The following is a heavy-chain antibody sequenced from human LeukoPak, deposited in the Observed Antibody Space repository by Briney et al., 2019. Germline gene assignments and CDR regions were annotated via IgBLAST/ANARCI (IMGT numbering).Heavy chain of an antibody. V-gene: IGHV3-30*14. D-gene: IGHD6-19*01. CDR1: GFTFSSYA. CDR3: ARDRRLEYSSGWPTFYYGMDV. J-gene: IGHJ6*02. Sequence: PGGSLRLSCAASGFTFSSYAMHWVRQAPGKGLEWVAVISYDGSNKYYADSVKGRFTISRDNSKNTLYLQMNSLRAEDTAVYYCARDRRLEYSSGWPTFYYGMDVWGQGTTVTVSS. CDR2: ISYDGSNK.